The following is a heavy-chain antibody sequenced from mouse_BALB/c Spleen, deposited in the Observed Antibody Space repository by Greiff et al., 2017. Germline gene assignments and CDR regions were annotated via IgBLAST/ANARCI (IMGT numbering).Heavy chain of an antibody. J-gene: IGHJ2*01. CDR3: ARSGGNYDIDY. CDR1: GYTFTSYW. Sequence: QVQLQESGAELAKPGASVKMSCKASGYTFTSYWMHWVKQRPGQGLEWIGYINPSTGYTEYNQKFKDKATLTADKSSSTAYMQLSSLTSEDSAVYYCARSGGNYDIDYWGQGTTLTVSS. CDR2: INPSTGYT. D-gene: IGHD2-1*01. V-gene: IGHV1-7*01.